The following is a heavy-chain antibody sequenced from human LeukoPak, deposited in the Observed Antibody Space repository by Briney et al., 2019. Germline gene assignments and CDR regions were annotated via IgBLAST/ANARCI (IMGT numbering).Heavy chain of an antibody. D-gene: IGHD4-17*01. CDR2: ISGSGGST. CDR3: AQAGSDHGDFFWFDS. Sequence: GGSLRLSCAASGVIFSGYAMSWVRQAPGKGLEWVSSISGSGGSTYYADSVKGRFIISRDNSRNIVFLQMNSLRAEDTATYYCAQAGSDHGDFFWFDSWGQGTLVTVS. CDR1: GVIFSGYA. J-gene: IGHJ5*01. V-gene: IGHV3-23*01.